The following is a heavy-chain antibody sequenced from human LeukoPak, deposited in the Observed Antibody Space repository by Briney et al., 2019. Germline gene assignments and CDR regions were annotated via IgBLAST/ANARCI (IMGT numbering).Heavy chain of an antibody. CDR1: GYTFTSYA. CDR3: ARDPVAGAIPLDY. J-gene: IGHJ4*02. D-gene: IGHD6-19*01. V-gene: IGHV1-2*06. CDR2: INPNSGGT. Sequence: GASVKVSCKASGYTFTSYAMHWVRQAPGQGLEWMGRINPNSGGTNYAQKFQGRVTMTRDTSISTAYMELSRLRSDDTAVYYCARDPVAGAIPLDYWGQGTLVTVSS.